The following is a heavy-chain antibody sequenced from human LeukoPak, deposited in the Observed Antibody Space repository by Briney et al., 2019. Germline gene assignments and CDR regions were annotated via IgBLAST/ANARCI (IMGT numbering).Heavy chain of an antibody. CDR2: IIPIFGTA. Sequence: ASVKVSCKASGGTFSSYAISWVRQAPGQRLEWMGGIIPIFGTANYAQKFQGRVTITTDESTSTAYMELSSLRSEDTAVYYCARLGYGSGSHFDYWGQGTLVTVSS. J-gene: IGHJ4*02. CDR1: GGTFSSYA. V-gene: IGHV1-69*05. D-gene: IGHD3-10*01. CDR3: ARLGYGSGSHFDY.